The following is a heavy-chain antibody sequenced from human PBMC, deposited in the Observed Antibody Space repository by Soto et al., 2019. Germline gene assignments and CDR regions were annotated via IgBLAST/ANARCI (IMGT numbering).Heavy chain of an antibody. J-gene: IGHJ4*02. CDR3: ASRDPGTSVDY. V-gene: IGHV4-4*02. D-gene: IGHD1-7*01. Sequence: SETLSLTCAVFGGSFTSNNWWTWVRQPPGQGLEWIGEIYRAGSTNYNPSLKSRVTISLDKSENQFSLKVTSLTAADTAVYYCASRDPGTSVDYWGQGTLVTVSS. CDR1: GGSFTSNNW. CDR2: IYRAGST.